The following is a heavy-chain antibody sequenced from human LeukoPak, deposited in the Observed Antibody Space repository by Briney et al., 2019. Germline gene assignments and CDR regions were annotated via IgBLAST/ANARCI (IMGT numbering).Heavy chain of an antibody. V-gene: IGHV4-34*01. CDR1: GGSFSGYY. D-gene: IGHD5-18*01. CDR3: ARHLEHSYGYYFDY. Sequence: PSETLSLTCAVYGGSFSGYYWSWIRQPPGKGLEWIGEINHSGSTDYNPSLKSRVTISVDTSKNQFSLKLSSVTAADTAVYYCARHLEHSYGYYFDYWGQGTLVTVSS. CDR2: INHSGST. J-gene: IGHJ4*02.